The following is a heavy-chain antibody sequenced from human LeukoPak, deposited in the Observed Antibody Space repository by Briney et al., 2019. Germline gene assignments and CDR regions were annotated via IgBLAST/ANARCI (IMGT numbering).Heavy chain of an antibody. D-gene: IGHD2-2*01. Sequence: SETLSLTCTVSGGSIYSYYWSWIRQPPGKGLEGIGYIYNSGSTNCNPSLKSRVTISVDTSKNQVFLKLSSVTAADTAVYYCARFQSSSSWDYYYGLDVWGQGTTVTVSS. V-gene: IGHV4-59*01. CDR3: ARFQSSSSWDYYYGLDV. CDR2: IYNSGST. J-gene: IGHJ6*02. CDR1: GGSIYSYY.